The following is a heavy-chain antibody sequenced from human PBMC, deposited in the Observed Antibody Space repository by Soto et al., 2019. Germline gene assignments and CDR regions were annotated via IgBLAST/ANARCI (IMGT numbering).Heavy chain of an antibody. CDR2: ISGSGGST. D-gene: IGHD2-2*01. CDR3: AKGAGTSLSFFDY. Sequence: PGESLSLSCAASGFTFSSYAMSWVRQAPGKGLEWVSAISGSGGSTCYADSVKGRFTISKDNSKNTLYLQMNSLRAEDTAVYYCAKGAGTSLSFFDYWDQGTLVTVSS. CDR1: GFTFSSYA. J-gene: IGHJ4*03. V-gene: IGHV3-23*01.